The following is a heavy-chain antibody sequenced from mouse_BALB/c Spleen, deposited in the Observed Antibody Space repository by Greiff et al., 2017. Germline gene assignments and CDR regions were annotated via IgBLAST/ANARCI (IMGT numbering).Heavy chain of an antibody. CDR1: GFTFSSYG. J-gene: IGHJ4*01. Sequence: EVKVVESGGDLVKPGGSLKLSCAASGFTFSSYGMSWVRQTPDKRLEWVATISSGGSYTYYPDSVKGRFTISRDNAKNTLYLQMSSLKSEDTAMYYCARHPLYDGYLTVGAMDDWGQGTSVTVSS. V-gene: IGHV5-6*01. CDR2: ISSGGSYT. D-gene: IGHD2-3*01. CDR3: ARHPLYDGYLTVGAMDD.